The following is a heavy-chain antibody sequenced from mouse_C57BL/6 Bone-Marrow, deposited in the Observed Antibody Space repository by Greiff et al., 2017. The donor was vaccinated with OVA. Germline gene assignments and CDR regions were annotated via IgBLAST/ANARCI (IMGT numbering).Heavy chain of an antibody. CDR1: GFNIKDDY. D-gene: IGHD1-1*01. V-gene: IGHV14-4*01. Sequence: EVKLQQSGAELVRPGASVKLSCTASGFNIKDDYMHWVKQRPEQGLEWIGWIDPENGDTEYASKFQGKATITADTSSNTAYLQLSSLTSEDTAVYYCTSITTVVPFAYWGQGTLVTVSA. J-gene: IGHJ3*01. CDR2: IDPENGDT. CDR3: TSITTVVPFAY.